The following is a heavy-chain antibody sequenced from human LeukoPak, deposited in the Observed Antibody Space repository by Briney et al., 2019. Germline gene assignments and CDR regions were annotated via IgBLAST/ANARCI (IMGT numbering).Heavy chain of an antibody. CDR3: AKVGYSSSSDY. Sequence: GESLKISCEASGYSFTNFWVAWVRQMPGKGLEWMGSIYPGDSDTRYSPPFQGQVTISADTSITTAYLQWSSLKASDTAMYYCAKVGYSSSSDYWGQGTLVTVSS. CDR2: IYPGDSDT. V-gene: IGHV5-51*01. CDR1: GYSFTNFW. J-gene: IGHJ4*02. D-gene: IGHD6-6*01.